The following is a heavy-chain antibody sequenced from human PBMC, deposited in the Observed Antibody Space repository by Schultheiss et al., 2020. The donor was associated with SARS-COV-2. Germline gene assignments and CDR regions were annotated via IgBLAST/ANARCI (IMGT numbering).Heavy chain of an antibody. CDR1: GFTFSSYA. J-gene: IGHJ6*02. V-gene: IGHV3-21*01. D-gene: IGHD3-3*01. CDR3: ARGDYDFWAYGMDV. Sequence: GESLKISCAASGFTFSSYAMSWVRQAPGKGLEWVSSISSSSSYIYYADSVKGRFTISRDNAKNTLYLQMNSLRAEDTAVYYCARGDYDFWAYGMDVWGQGTTVTVSS. CDR2: ISSSSSYI.